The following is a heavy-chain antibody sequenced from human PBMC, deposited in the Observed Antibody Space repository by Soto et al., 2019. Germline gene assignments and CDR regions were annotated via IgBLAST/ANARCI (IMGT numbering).Heavy chain of an antibody. CDR2: IIPIFGTA. J-gene: IGHJ6*02. D-gene: IGHD3-3*01. CDR1: GGTFSSYA. V-gene: IGHV1-69*13. CDR3: ARGRFLEWLLPIYYGMDV. Sequence: SVKVSCKASGGTFSSYAISWVRQAPGQGLEWMGGIIPIFGTANYAQKFQGRVTITADESTSTAYMELSSLRSEDTAVYYCARGRFLEWLLPIYYGMDVWGQGTTVTVSS.